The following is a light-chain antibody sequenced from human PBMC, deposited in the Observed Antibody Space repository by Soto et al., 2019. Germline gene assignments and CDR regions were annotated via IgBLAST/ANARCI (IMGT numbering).Light chain of an antibody. V-gene: IGKV3-15*01. J-gene: IGKJ1*01. CDR1: QSVSSN. Sequence: EIVMTQSPATLSVSPGERATLSCRASQSVSSNLAWYQQKPGQAPRLLIYGPSSRATGIPARFSGSGSGTEFTLTISSLQSEDFAVYYCQQYNNWPQTVGQGTKVDIK. CDR2: GPS. CDR3: QQYNNWPQT.